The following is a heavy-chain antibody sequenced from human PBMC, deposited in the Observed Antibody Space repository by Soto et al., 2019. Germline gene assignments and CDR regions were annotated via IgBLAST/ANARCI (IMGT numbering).Heavy chain of an antibody. D-gene: IGHD5-18*01. V-gene: IGHV4-30-4*01. CDR2: IYYSGST. Sequence: PSETLSLSCTVSGGSISSGDYYWSWIRQPPGKGLEWIGYIYYSGSTYYNPSLKSRVTISVDTSKNQFSLKLSSVTAADAAVYYCARASPVVTDVSGQGTTVTVSS. J-gene: IGHJ6*02. CDR1: GGSISSGDYY. CDR3: ARASPVVTDV.